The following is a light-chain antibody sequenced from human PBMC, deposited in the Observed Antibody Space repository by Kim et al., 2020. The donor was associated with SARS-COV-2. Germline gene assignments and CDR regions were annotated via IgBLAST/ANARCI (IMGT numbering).Light chain of an antibody. CDR3: NSRDSSGNVV. V-gene: IGLV3-19*01. CDR1: SLESDY. J-gene: IGLJ2*01. CDR2: GKN. Sequence: VAGGQTVRSTWQGDSLESDYASWYQQKPGQAPVLVIYGKNNRPSGIPDRFSGSSSGDTASLTITGAQAEDEADYYCNSRDSSGNVVFGGGTQLTVL.